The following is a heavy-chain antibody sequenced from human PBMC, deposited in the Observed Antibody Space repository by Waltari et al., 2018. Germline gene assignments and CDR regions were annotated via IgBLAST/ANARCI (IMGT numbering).Heavy chain of an antibody. J-gene: IGHJ3*01. CDR1: GGTFSAYS. CDR2: INHRGGT. CDR3: ARLRGYNYSRGRRGDGFDV. Sequence: QVQLQQWGSGPLKPSETLTLTCALYGGTFSAYSWSWIRQPPGRGLQWIGDINHRGGTDYSPSLRIRVNISQDPSKKQFSLTLTAATAADTAVYYCARLRGYNYSRGRRGDGFDVWSRGTLVTVSS. D-gene: IGHD5-18*01. V-gene: IGHV4-34*01.